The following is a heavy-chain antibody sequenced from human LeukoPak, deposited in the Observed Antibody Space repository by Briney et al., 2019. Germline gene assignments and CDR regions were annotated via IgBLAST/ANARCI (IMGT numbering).Heavy chain of an antibody. CDR1: GFTFSSYG. Sequence: GRSLRLSFAASGFTFSSYGMHWVRPAPGKGVEWGAVIWYDGSNKYYADSVKGRFTISRDNSKNTLYLQMNSLRADDTAVYYCAKDRGGSSDLFDYWGQGTLVTVSS. J-gene: IGHJ4*02. CDR2: IWYDGSNK. D-gene: IGHD6-6*01. V-gene: IGHV3-33*06. CDR3: AKDRGGSSDLFDY.